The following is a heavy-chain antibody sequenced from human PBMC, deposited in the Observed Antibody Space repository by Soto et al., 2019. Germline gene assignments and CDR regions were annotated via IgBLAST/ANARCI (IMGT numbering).Heavy chain of an antibody. CDR2: INPNSGGT. V-gene: IGHV1-2*02. D-gene: IGHD5-12*01. Sequence: ASVKVSCKASGYTFTGYYMHWVRQAPGQGLEWMGWINPNSGGTNYAQKFQGRVTMTRDTSISTAYMELSRLRSGDTAVHYCARSIVATISSDAFDIWGQGTMVT. J-gene: IGHJ3*02. CDR3: ARSIVATISSDAFDI. CDR1: GYTFTGYY.